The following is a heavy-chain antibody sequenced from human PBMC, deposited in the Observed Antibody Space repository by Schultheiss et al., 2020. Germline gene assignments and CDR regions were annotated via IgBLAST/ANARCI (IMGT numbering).Heavy chain of an antibody. CDR3: ARVISGTSDFDS. J-gene: IGHJ4*02. Sequence: TLSLTCAVYGGSFSGYYWSWIRQSPGKGLEWIGYVLYSGSTYYNPSLKSRVTISVDTSKNQFSLKLSSVTAADTAVYFCARVISGTSDFDSWGQGTLVTVSS. CDR1: GGSFSGYY. V-gene: IGHV4-30-4*08. CDR2: VLYSGST. D-gene: IGHD1-7*01.